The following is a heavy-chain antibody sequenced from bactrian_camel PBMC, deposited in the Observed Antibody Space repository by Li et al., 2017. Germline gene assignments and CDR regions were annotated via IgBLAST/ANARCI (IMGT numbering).Heavy chain of an antibody. V-gene: IGHV3S53*01. CDR2: INNNGTT. CDR1: GDIFSTSC. D-gene: IGHD5*01. Sequence: QVQLVESGGGSVQAGGSLKLSCAVSGDIFSTSCMGWFRQAPGQGRHLAAFINNNGTTGYPESVKGRFFISLDSAKTTLTLQMNSLQTEDTAVYTCAAGITSRHNVGYCIPDKYYGQGTQVTVS. J-gene: IGHJ4*01.